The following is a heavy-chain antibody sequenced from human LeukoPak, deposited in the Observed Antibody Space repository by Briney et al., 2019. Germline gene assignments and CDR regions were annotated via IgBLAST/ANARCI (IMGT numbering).Heavy chain of an antibody. CDR1: Y. J-gene: IGHJ4*02. CDR2: INHSGST. Sequence: YWSWIRXPPGKGLEWIGEINHSGSTNYNPSLKSRVTISVDTSKNQFSLKLSSVTAADTAVYYCARAGGSYYVDYWGQGTLVTVSS. CDR3: ARAGGSYYVDY. V-gene: IGHV4-34*13. D-gene: IGHD1-26*01.